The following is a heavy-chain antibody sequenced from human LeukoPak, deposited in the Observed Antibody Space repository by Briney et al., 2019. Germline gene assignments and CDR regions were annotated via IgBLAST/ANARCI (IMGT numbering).Heavy chain of an antibody. V-gene: IGHV1-2*02. CDR1: GYTFTGYY. CDR2: INPNSGAT. CDR3: ARDFGDYYDNGGLWNWFDL. D-gene: IGHD3-22*01. Sequence: ASVKVSCKASGYTFTGYYIHWVRQAPGQGLEWMGWINPNSGATNYAQKFQGRVTMTRDTPISTAYMELSRLRSDDTAVYYCARDFGDYYDNGGLWNWFDLWGQGTLVTVSS. J-gene: IGHJ5*02.